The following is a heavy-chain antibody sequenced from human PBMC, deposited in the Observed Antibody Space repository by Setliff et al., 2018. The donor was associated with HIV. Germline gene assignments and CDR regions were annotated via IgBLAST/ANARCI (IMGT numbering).Heavy chain of an antibody. CDR1: GFTFNNNG. V-gene: IGHV3-20*04. J-gene: IGHJ4*02. CDR3: AKAWGDYGEVDY. CDR2: INWNGGST. D-gene: IGHD4-17*01. Sequence: PGGSLRLSCAASGFTFNNNGMSWVRQAPGKGLEWVSGINWNGGSTGYADSVKGRFTISRDNAKNSLYLQMNSLRAEDTALYYCAKAWGDYGEVDYWGQGTLVTVSS.